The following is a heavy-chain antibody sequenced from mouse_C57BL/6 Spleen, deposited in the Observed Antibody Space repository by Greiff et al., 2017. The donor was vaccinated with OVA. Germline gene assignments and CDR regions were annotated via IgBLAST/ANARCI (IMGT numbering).Heavy chain of an antibody. J-gene: IGHJ4*01. Sequence: EVQLVESGGGLVKPGGSLKLSCAASGFTFSSYTMSWVRQTPEKRLEWVATISGGGGNTYYPDSVKGRFTISRDNAKNTLYLQMSSLRSEDTALYYCARHAKLTMDYWGQGTSVTVSS. CDR1: GFTFSSYT. CDR3: ARHAKLTMDY. CDR2: ISGGGGNT. V-gene: IGHV5-9*01.